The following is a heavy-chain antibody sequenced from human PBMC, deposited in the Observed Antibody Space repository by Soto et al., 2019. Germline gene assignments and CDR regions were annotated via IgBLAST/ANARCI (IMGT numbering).Heavy chain of an antibody. Sequence: SETLSLTCAVSGGSISSGGYSWSWIRQPPGKGLEWIGYIQHIGSTYYNPSLKSRVTMSVDRSENQFSLRLNSVTAADTAVYYCARGIGTSGVGYYFDYWGQGALVTVSS. CDR1: GGSISSGGYS. V-gene: IGHV4-30-2*01. CDR3: ARGIGTSGVGYYFDY. D-gene: IGHD1-1*01. CDR2: IQHIGST. J-gene: IGHJ4*02.